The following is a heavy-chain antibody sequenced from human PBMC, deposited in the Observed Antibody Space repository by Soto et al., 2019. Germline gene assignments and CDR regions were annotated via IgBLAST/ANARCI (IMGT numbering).Heavy chain of an antibody. CDR3: TRANWYSEY. Sequence: QVQLQESGPGLVKPSETLSLTCTVSGGSISNHYWSWIRQPPGKGLEWIWYIYYNGNTNYNPSLKRRSTMAGRTSKDQILLKLSSVTAADTAVYYCTRANWYSEYWGQGTLVTVSS. V-gene: IGHV4-59*11. J-gene: IGHJ4*02. CDR2: IYYNGNT. D-gene: IGHD7-27*01. CDR1: GGSISNHY.